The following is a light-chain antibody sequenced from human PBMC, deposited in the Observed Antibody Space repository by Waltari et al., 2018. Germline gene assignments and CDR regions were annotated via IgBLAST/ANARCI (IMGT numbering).Light chain of an antibody. CDR3: QQHSSYPWT. J-gene: IGKJ1*01. V-gene: IGKV1-16*01. Sequence: DIKMSQFTSYLSASVGDKVTITCRASQGISNYLAWYQQKPGKAPKPLIYYASNLEGGVPSRFSGSGSGTDFTLTISSLQPEDFATYYCQQHSSYPWTFGQGTKVEIK. CDR1: QGISNY. CDR2: YAS.